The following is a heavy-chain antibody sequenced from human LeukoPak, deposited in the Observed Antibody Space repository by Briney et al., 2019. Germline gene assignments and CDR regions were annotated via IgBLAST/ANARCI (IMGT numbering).Heavy chain of an antibody. J-gene: IGHJ5*02. V-gene: IGHV1-69*06. CDR1: GGTFSSYA. CDR3: ARRRWEQQPSQSNWFDP. Sequence: GASVKVSCKASGGTFSSYAISWVRQAPGQGLEWMGGIIPIFGTANYAQKFQGRVTITADKSTSTAYMELSSLRSEDTAVYYCARRRWEQQPSQSNWFDPWGQGTLVTVSS. D-gene: IGHD6-13*01. CDR2: IIPIFGTA.